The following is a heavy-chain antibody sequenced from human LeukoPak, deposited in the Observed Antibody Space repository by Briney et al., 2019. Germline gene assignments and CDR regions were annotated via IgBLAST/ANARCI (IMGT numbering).Heavy chain of an antibody. J-gene: IGHJ4*02. CDR1: GYSISSGYY. CDR2: IYQSGST. Sequence: SETLPLXCGVSGYSISSGYYWGWIRQPPGRGLEWIGSIYQSGSTYYNPSLKSRVTISLDTSKSQFSLKLTSVTAADTAVYYCATLSRPQYQLPSFWGQGTLVTVSS. V-gene: IGHV4-38-2*01. CDR3: ATLSRPQYQLPSF. D-gene: IGHD2-2*01.